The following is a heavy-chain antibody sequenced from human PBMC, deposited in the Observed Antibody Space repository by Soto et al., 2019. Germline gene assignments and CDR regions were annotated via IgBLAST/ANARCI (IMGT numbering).Heavy chain of an antibody. CDR2: INAGNGNT. D-gene: IGHD3-3*01. CDR3: ARSDFGNPNYHLDY. J-gene: IGHJ4*02. CDR1: GYTFTSYA. V-gene: IGHV1-3*01. Sequence: ASVKVSCKASGYTFTSYAMHWVRQAPGQRLEWMGWINAGNGNTKYSQKFQGRVTITRDTSASTAYMELSSLRSEDTAVYYCARSDFGNPNYHLDYWGQGTLVTVSS.